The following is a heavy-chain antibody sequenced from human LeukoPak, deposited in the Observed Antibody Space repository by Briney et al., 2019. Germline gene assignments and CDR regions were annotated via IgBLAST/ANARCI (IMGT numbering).Heavy chain of an antibody. D-gene: IGHD3-22*01. Sequence: ASVKVSCKASGYTFTSYGISWVRQAPGQGLEWMGWISAYNGNTNYAQKLQGRVTMTTDTSTSTAYMELRSLRSDDTAVYYCARLGYYDSSGPAGFDPWGQGTLVTVSS. CDR3: ARLGYYDSSGPAGFDP. CDR2: ISAYNGNT. V-gene: IGHV1-18*01. CDR1: GYTFTSYG. J-gene: IGHJ5*02.